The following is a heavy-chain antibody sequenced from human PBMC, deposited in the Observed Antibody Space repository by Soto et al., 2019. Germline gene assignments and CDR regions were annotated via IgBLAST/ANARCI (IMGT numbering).Heavy chain of an antibody. CDR3: ARTITMVRGVIDY. V-gene: IGHV3-30*03. J-gene: IGHJ4*02. Sequence: GGSLRLSCAASGFTFSSYSMNWVRQAPGKGLEWVAVISYDGSNKYYADSVKGRFTISRDNSKNTLYLQMNSLRAEDTAVYYCARTITMVRGVIDYWGQGTLVTVSS. CDR1: GFTFSSYS. D-gene: IGHD3-10*01. CDR2: ISYDGSNK.